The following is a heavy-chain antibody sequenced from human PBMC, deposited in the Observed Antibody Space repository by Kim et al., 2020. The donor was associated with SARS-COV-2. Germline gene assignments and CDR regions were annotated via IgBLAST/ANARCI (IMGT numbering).Heavy chain of an antibody. D-gene: IGHD3-10*01. CDR2: IIPIFGTA. J-gene: IGHJ6*02. V-gene: IGHV1-69*13. CDR1: GGTFSSYA. Sequence: SVKVSCKASGGTFSSYAISWVRQAPGQGLEWMGGIIPIFGTANYAQKFQGRVTITADESTSTAYMELSSLRSEDTAVYYCARAWGSGVSRPYGMDVWGQGTTVTVSS. CDR3: ARAWGSGVSRPYGMDV.